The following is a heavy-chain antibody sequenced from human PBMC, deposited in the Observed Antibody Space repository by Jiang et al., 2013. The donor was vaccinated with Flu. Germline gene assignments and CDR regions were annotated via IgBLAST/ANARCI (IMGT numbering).Heavy chain of an antibody. J-gene: IGHJ4*02. CDR3: AKLSWGRLYRGNYDSSGWDY. CDR1: GFTFSNYA. D-gene: IGHD3-22*01. V-gene: IGHV3-23*01. Sequence: VQLLESGGDLVQPGGSLRLSCAASGFTFSNYAMSWVRQAPGKGLEWVSAISGSGGSTYYADSVKGRFTISRDNSKNTLYLQMNSLRAEDTAIYYCAKLSWGRLYRGNYDSSGWDYWGQGTLVTVSS. CDR2: ISGSGGST.